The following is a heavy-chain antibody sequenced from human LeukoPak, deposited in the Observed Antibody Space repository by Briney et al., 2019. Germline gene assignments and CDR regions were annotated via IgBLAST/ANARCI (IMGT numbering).Heavy chain of an antibody. CDR2: INHSGST. CDR3: ARVSWIQLWSHFDY. CDR1: GGSFSGYY. V-gene: IGHV4-34*01. D-gene: IGHD5-18*01. J-gene: IGHJ4*02. Sequence: KPSETLSLTCAVYGGSFSGYYWSWIRQPPGKGLEWIGEINHSGSTNYNPSLKSRVTISVDTSKNQFSLKLSSVTAADTAVYYCARVSWIQLWSHFDYWGQGTLVTVSS.